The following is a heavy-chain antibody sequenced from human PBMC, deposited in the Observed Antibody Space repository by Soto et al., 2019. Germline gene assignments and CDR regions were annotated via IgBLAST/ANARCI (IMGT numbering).Heavy chain of an antibody. CDR3: ARCIEEFGNYWFDP. D-gene: IGHD3-10*01. Sequence: SETLSLTCTVSGESIRSDTDYWAWIRQPPGKGPEWIGSIYYSGSTYYNPSLKSRITISVDTSKNQFSLKLNSVTAADTAVYYCARCIEEFGNYWFDPWGQXTLVTVSS. J-gene: IGHJ5*02. CDR2: IYYSGST. CDR1: GESIRSDTDY. V-gene: IGHV4-39*01.